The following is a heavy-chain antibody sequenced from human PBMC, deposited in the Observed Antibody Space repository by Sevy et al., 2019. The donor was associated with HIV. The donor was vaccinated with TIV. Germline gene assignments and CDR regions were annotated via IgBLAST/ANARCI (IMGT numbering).Heavy chain of an antibody. V-gene: IGHV3-23*01. CDR2: INGRGGST. Sequence: GGSLRLSCAASGFASGFTFSSFAMSWVRQLPGKGLEWVSTINGRGGSTYYADSVKGRFTLSRDNSNNALFLQMDSLTPEDTALYYCARPAPGIAPSSAAFFDSWGQGTLVTVSS. D-gene: IGHD6-13*01. J-gene: IGHJ4*02. CDR3: ARPAPGIAPSSAAFFDS. CDR1: GFTFSSFA.